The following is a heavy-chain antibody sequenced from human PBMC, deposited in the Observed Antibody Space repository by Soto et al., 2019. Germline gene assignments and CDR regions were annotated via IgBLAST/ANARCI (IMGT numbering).Heavy chain of an antibody. CDR2: IYDSGST. CDR1: GGSISRYY. J-gene: IGHJ4*02. D-gene: IGHD3-10*01. Sequence: QVQLQESGPGLVKPSETLSLTCTVSGGSISRYYWSWIRQPPGKGLEWIAYIYDSGSTNYNPSLKSRVTISVDTSKNQFSLKLSSVTAADTAVYYCARVSTFVRAVGVWGQGTLVTVSS. V-gene: IGHV4-59*01. CDR3: ARVSTFVRAVGV.